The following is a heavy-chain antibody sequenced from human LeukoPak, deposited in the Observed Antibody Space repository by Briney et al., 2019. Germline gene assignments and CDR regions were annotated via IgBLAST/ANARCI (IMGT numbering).Heavy chain of an antibody. Sequence: PGGSLRLSCAASGFTVSSNYMSWVRQAPGKGLEWVSVTYSGGSTYYADSVKGRFTISRDNSKNTLYLQMNSLRAEDTAVYYCARGIAAAGKGYYYYGMDVWGQGTTVTVSS. CDR2: TYSGGST. CDR3: ARGIAAAGKGYYYYGMDV. D-gene: IGHD6-13*01. J-gene: IGHJ6*02. CDR1: GFTVSSNY. V-gene: IGHV3-53*01.